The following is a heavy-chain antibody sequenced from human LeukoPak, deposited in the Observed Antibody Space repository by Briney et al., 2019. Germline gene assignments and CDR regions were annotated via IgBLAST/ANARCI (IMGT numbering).Heavy chain of an antibody. CDR2: IIPILGIA. Sequence: SVKVSSKASGGTFSSYAISWVRQAPGQGLEWMGRIIPILGIANYTQKFQGRVTITADKSTSTAYMELSSLRSEDTAVYYCARRAAEWELLDYWGQGTLVTVSS. V-gene: IGHV1-69*04. D-gene: IGHD1-26*01. CDR3: ARRAAEWELLDY. CDR1: GGTFSSYA. J-gene: IGHJ4*02.